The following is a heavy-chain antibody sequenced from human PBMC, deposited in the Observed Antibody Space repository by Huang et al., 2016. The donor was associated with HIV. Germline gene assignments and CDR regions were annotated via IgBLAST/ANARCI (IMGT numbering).Heavy chain of an antibody. V-gene: IGHV3-21*02. Sequence: QLVESGGGLVKPGGSLRLSCAASGFTFSSYTMNWVRQPPGKGVEWVSSSPSDTIYTYYADSVKGRFTISRDNAENSLFLQMDSLRAEDTAVYYCARSQGGSWLYAFDIWGQGTVVTVSS. J-gene: IGHJ3*02. CDR3: ARSQGGSWLYAFDI. D-gene: IGHD5-12*01. CDR2: SPSDTIYT. CDR1: GFTFSSYT.